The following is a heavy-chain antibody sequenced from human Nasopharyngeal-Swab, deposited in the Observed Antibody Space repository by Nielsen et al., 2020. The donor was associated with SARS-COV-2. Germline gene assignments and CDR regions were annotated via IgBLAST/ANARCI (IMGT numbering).Heavy chain of an antibody. CDR1: GGSFSGYY. J-gene: IGHJ5*02. CDR2: INHSGST. Sequence: SETLSLTCAVSGGSFSGYYWSWIRQPPGKGLEWIGEINHSGSTNYNPSPKSRVTISVDTSKNQFSLKLSSVTAADTAVYYCARVADCSGGSCDGWFDPWGQGTLVTVSS. CDR3: ARVADCSGGSCDGWFDP. D-gene: IGHD2-15*01. V-gene: IGHV4-34*01.